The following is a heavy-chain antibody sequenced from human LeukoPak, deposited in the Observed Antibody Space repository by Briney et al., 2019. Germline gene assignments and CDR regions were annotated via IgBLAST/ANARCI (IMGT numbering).Heavy chain of an antibody. CDR1: GGSFSGYY. CDR2: INHSGST. CDR3: ARARRHGSGSYRY. V-gene: IGHV4-34*01. D-gene: IGHD3-10*01. Sequence: SETLSLTCAVYGGSFSGYYGSWIRQPPGKGLEWIGEINHSGSTNYNPSLKSRVTISVDKSKNQFSLKLSSVTAADTAVYYCARARRHGSGSYRYWGQGTLVTVSS. J-gene: IGHJ4*02.